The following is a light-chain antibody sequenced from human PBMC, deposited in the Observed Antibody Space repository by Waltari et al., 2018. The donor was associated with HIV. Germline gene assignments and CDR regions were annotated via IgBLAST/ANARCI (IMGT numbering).Light chain of an antibody. V-gene: IGKV4-1*01. CDR2: WAS. J-gene: IGKJ1*01. Sequence: DIVMTQSPDSLAVSLGARATINCTSSKSVFNSSNNKNYLTWYQQKPGQTPKLILYWASTRESGVPDRFSGSGSGRDFTLTISSLQAEDVAVYYCQQYYNAPRTFGQGTKVEI. CDR3: QQYYNAPRT. CDR1: KSVFNSSNNKNY.